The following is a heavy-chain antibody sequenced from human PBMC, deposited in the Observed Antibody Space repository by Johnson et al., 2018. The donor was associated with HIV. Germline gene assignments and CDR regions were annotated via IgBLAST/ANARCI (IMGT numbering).Heavy chain of an antibody. D-gene: IGHD6-19*01. CDR3: ARVRYSSGWPIYAFDI. J-gene: IGHJ3*02. Sequence: VQLVESGGGLVQPGGSLRLSCAASGLTVRSNYMSWVRQAPGKGLEWVSLIYSGGSTYYADSVKGRFTISRDNSKNSLYLQMNSLRAEDTAVYYCARVRYSSGWPIYAFDIWGQGTVVIVSS. V-gene: IGHV3-66*01. CDR1: GLTVRSNY. CDR2: IYSGGST.